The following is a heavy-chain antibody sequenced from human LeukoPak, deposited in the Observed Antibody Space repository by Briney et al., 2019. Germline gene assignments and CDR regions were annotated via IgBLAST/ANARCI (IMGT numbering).Heavy chain of an antibody. CDR1: GYTFTGYY. V-gene: IGHV1-2*02. J-gene: IGHJ4*02. CDR3: ARDKAVVPAAPYFDY. Sequence: ASVKVSCKASGYTFTGYYMHWVRQAPGQGLEWMGWINPNSGGTNYAQKFQGRVTMTRDTSISTAYMELSRLRSDDTAVYYCARDKAVVPAAPYFDYWGQGTLVTVSS. D-gene: IGHD2-2*01. CDR2: INPNSGGT.